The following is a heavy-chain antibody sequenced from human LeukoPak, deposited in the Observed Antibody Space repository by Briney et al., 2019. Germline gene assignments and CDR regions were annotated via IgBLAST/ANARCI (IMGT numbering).Heavy chain of an antibody. J-gene: IGHJ6*03. CDR2: MNPNSVHT. CDR1: GYTFTSYD. CDR3: ARDNYLVGYSYGTYYYYMDV. V-gene: IGHV1-8*03. Sequence: ASVRVSRTASGYTFTSYDINWVRQATGQGREWMRWMNPNSVHTGSAQNFQSRVTITRNTSISTAYMELSSLRSEDTAVYYCARDNYLVGYSYGTYYYYMDVWGKRTTVTVSS. D-gene: IGHD5-18*01.